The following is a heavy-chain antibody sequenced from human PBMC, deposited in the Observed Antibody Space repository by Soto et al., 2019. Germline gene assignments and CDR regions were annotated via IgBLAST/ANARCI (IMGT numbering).Heavy chain of an antibody. J-gene: IGHJ6*02. V-gene: IGHV3-23*01. CDR3: AAPRDEYGSGVSWFTYGMDI. CDR2: LDGAGGST. Sequence: GGSLRLSCLASGFAFSDYAMTWVRHVPGRGLEWVASLDGAGGSTYYADSVRGRFTISRDNSQNTLFLQMKRLTVDDTAIYYCAAPRDEYGSGVSWFTYGMDIWGQGTTVTVSS. D-gene: IGHD3-10*01. CDR1: GFAFSDYA.